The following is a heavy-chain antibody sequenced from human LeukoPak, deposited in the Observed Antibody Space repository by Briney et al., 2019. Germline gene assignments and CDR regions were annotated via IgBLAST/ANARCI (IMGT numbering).Heavy chain of an antibody. CDR1: GGSISSSYY. J-gene: IGHJ4*02. CDR3: ARVPTVTFFDY. CDR2: LYYSGST. D-gene: IGHD4-17*01. Sequence: SETLSLTCAVSGGSISSSYYWGWIRQPPGKGLEWIGTLYYSGSTYYNPSLKSRVTISVDTSKNHFSLKLSSVTAADTAVYYCARVPTVTFFDYWGQGTLVTVSS. V-gene: IGHV4-39*07.